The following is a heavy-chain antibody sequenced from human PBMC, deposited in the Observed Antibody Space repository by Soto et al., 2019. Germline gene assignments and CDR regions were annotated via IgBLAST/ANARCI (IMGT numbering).Heavy chain of an antibody. CDR2: IYYSGST. CDR1: GGSISSGDYY. CDR3: ARADNDYGDAFDM. Sequence: PSETLSLTCTVSGGSISSGDYYWTWIRQHPGKGLEWIGYIYYSGSTYYNPSLKSRVTISVDTSKNQFSLKLSSVTAADAAVYYCARADNDYGDAFDMWGKGTMVTVSS. J-gene: IGHJ3*02. V-gene: IGHV4-31*03. D-gene: IGHD4-17*01.